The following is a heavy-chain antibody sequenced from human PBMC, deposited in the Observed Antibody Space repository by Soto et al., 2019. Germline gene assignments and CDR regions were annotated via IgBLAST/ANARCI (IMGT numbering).Heavy chain of an antibody. V-gene: IGHV4-30-4*01. CDR2: IYYNGGT. D-gene: IGHD1-26*01. Sequence: SETLSLICSVSGGSISSGDYYYTWIRQPPGKGLEWIGYIYYNGGTYYNPSLKGRITISVDTSKNQFSLKLNSVTATDTAVYYCASIVGATSGWFDPWGQGALVTVSS. J-gene: IGHJ5*02. CDR1: GGSISSGDYY. CDR3: ASIVGATSGWFDP.